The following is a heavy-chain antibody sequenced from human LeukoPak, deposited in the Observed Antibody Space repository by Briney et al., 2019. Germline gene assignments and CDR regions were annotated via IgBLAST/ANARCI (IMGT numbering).Heavy chain of an antibody. CDR3: ARGARPLGWFVVGRPPSEYYFDN. D-gene: IGHD3-3*01. CDR2: INHSGST. CDR1: GGSFSAHY. J-gene: IGHJ4*02. Sequence: PSETLSLTCAVYGGSFSAHYWNWLRQVPGKGLEWIGGINHSGSTNSNPSLKGRATLSLDTSKNQFSLKLTSVTAADTAVYYCARGARPLGWFVVGRPPSEYYFDNWGQGTQVTVSS. V-gene: IGHV4-34*04.